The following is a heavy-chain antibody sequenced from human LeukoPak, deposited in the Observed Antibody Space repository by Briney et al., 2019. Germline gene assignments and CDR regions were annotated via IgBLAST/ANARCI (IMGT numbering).Heavy chain of an antibody. Sequence: TGGSLRLPCAASGFTFSHYAMGWVRQAPGKGLEWVSAISGSGGSTYYADSVKGRFTISRDNSKNTLYLQMNSLRAEDTAVYYCAKDLRRSTRNFDYWGQGTLVTVSS. CDR3: AKDLRRSTRNFDY. V-gene: IGHV3-23*01. CDR2: ISGSGGST. D-gene: IGHD2-2*01. J-gene: IGHJ4*02. CDR1: GFTFSHYA.